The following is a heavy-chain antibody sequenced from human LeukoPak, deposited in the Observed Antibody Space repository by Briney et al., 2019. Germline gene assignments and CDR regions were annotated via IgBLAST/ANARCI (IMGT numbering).Heavy chain of an antibody. CDR1: GFTFSSSA. D-gene: IGHD3-3*01. Sequence: PGGSLRLSCAASGFTFSSSAMSWVRQAPGKGLEWVSAISNNGGYTYYADSVKGRFTISRDNSKNTLYLQMNSLRAEDTAVYYCARERYDFWSGYYNGYYYYGMDVWGQGTTVTVSS. CDR3: ARERYDFWSGYYNGYYYYGMDV. J-gene: IGHJ6*02. V-gene: IGHV3-23*01. CDR2: ISNNGGYT.